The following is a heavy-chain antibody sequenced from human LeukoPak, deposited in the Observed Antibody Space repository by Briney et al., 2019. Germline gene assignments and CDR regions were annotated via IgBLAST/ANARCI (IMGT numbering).Heavy chain of an antibody. CDR2: ISTYNGNT. CDR1: GYTFTSSG. D-gene: IGHD1-7*01. V-gene: IGHV1-18*01. CDR3: ARDTNYANRVFED. Sequence: VASVKVSCKASGYTFTSSGISWVRQAPGHGLEWMGWISTYNGNTNYAQKLQGRVTMTTDTSTSTAYVELRSLISDDTAVYFCARDTNYANRVFEDWGQGTLVTVSS. J-gene: IGHJ4*02.